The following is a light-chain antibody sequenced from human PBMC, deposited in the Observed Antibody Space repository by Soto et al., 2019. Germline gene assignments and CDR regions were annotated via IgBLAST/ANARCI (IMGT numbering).Light chain of an antibody. J-gene: IGKJ3*01. CDR2: GAS. CDR3: QQYHNWPPIT. Sequence: EIVMTQSPATLFVAPGERATLSCRASQTVSDDLAWYQQKPGQAPRLLIYGASTRATDIPARFSGSGSGTEFTLTISSLKSEDSAIYYCQQYHNWPPITFGPGTKVNI. V-gene: IGKV3-15*01. CDR1: QTVSDD.